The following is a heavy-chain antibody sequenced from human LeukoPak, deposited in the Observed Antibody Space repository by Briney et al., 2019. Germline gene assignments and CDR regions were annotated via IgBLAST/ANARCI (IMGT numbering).Heavy chain of an antibody. D-gene: IGHD2-2*02. CDR1: VGSISSGNW. CDR3: ATAPILRGEGGEHYKYGMDV. V-gene: IGHV4/OR15-8*01. J-gene: IGHJ6*02. Sequence: SETLSLTCGVSVGSISSGNWWSWVRQSPGKGLEWIGEIYHNGTPNYNPPLKSRVTISADTFKNHFSLKLTSVTAADTAVYYCATAPILRGEGGEHYKYGMDVWGQGTTVIVSS. CDR2: IYHNGTP.